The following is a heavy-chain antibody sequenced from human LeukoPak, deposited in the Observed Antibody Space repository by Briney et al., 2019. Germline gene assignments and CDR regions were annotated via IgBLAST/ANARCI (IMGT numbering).Heavy chain of an antibody. CDR3: APGDTTGTTSGVSGMALYYFDY. CDR2: FNPNSGGT. V-gene: IGHV1-2*02. J-gene: IGHJ4*02. CDR1: GYTFTSYY. Sequence: ASVKVSCKASGYTFTSYYIHWVRQAPGQGLEWMGWFNPNSGGTNYAQKFQGRVTMTRDTSISTAYMELSRLRSDDTAVYYCAPGDTTGTTSGVSGMALYYFDYWGQGTLVTVSS. D-gene: IGHD1-1*01.